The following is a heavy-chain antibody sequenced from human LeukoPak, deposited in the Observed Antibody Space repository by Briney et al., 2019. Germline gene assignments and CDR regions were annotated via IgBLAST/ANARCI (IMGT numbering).Heavy chain of an antibody. V-gene: IGHV1-69*13. CDR2: IIPIFGTA. D-gene: IGHD3-22*01. CDR1: GGTFSSYA. J-gene: IGHJ4*02. Sequence: SVKVSCKASGGTFSSYAISWVRQAPGQGLEWMGRIIPIFGTANYAQKFQGRVTITADESTSTAYMELSSLRSEDTAVYYCARGDYYDSSGYYYGDYWGQGTLVTVSS. CDR3: ARGDYYDSSGYYYGDY.